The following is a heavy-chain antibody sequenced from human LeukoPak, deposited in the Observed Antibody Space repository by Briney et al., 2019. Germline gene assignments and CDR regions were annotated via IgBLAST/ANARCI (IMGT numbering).Heavy chain of an antibody. V-gene: IGHV1-69*04. D-gene: IGHD6-19*01. CDR1: GGTFSSYA. CDR3: ARAKEPEWVWSSGWYSDL. CDR2: IIPILGIA. Sequence: SVKVSCKASGGTFSSYAISWVRQAPGQGLEWMGRIIPILGIANYAQKFQGRVTITADKSTSTAYMELSSLRSEDTAVYYCARAKEPEWVWSSGWYSDLWGRGTLVTVSS. J-gene: IGHJ2*01.